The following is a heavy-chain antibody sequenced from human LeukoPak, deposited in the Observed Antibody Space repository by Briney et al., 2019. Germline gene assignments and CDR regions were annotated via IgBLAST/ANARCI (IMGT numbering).Heavy chain of an antibody. D-gene: IGHD2-21*02. Sequence: SETLSLTCAVYGGSFSGYYWSWIRQPPGKGLEWIGEINHSGSTNYNPSLKSRVTISVDTSKNQFSLKLSSVTAADTAVYYCARGRGDYDFDYWGQGTLVTVSS. CDR3: ARGRGDYDFDY. J-gene: IGHJ4*02. CDR2: INHSGST. V-gene: IGHV4-34*01. CDR1: GGSFSGYY.